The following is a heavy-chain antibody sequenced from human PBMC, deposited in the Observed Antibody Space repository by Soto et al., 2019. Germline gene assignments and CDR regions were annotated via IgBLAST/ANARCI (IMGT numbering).Heavy chain of an antibody. CDR2: ISGSGTTT. Sequence: GSPRLFCAASRYTFYNYAMNWVRQAQGKGLEWVSSISGSGTTTYYADSVQGRFTISRDNSRHTLYLEMNSLRAEDTAVYYCARDLFLQGYYGSGNYYALDYWGQGPLVTVSS. CDR1: RYTFYNYA. J-gene: IGHJ4*02. V-gene: IGHV3-23*01. D-gene: IGHD3-10*01. CDR3: ARDLFLQGYYGSGNYYALDY.